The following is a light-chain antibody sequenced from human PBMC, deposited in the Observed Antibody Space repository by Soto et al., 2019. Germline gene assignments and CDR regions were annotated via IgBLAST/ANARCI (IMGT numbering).Light chain of an antibody. CDR2: EVS. CDR3: SSYTSDNRDYV. J-gene: IGLJ1*01. Sequence: QSALTQPASVSGSPGQSITISCTGTSSDVGAYTSVSWYQQHPGKAPKLIIYEVSNRPPGISTRFSGSKSASTASLTISGLQAEDEAHYYCSSYTSDNRDYVXATGTKVTVL. CDR1: SSDVGAYTS. V-gene: IGLV2-14*01.